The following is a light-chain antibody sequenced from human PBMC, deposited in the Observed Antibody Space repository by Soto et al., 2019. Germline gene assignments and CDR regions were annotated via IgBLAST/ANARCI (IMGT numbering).Light chain of an antibody. CDR3: QQRSNWPPLT. Sequence: PGERATLSCRASPSVTNFLAWYQQKPGQAPRLLIYGSSSRATDIPDRFSGSGSGTDFTLTISRLEPEDFAVYYCQQRSNWPPLTFGGGTKVDIK. CDR2: GSS. J-gene: IGKJ4*01. CDR1: PSVTNF. V-gene: IGKV3D-20*02.